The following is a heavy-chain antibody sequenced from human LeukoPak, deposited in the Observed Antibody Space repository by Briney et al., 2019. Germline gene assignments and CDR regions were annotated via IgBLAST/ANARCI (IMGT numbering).Heavy chain of an antibody. D-gene: IGHD1-26*01. J-gene: IGHJ4*02. Sequence: PGGSLRLSCAASGFTFSNYAMNWVRQAPGKGLEWVAVISYDGSNKYYADSVKGRFTISRDNSKNTLYLQMNSLRAEDTAVYYCATEVGRTAFEYWGQGTPVTVSS. CDR3: ATEVGRTAFEY. V-gene: IGHV3-30-3*01. CDR1: GFTFSNYA. CDR2: ISYDGSNK.